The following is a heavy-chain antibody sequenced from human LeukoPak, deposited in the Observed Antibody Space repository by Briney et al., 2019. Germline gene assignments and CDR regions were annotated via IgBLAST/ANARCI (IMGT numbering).Heavy chain of an antibody. J-gene: IGHJ4*02. V-gene: IGHV1-8*01. CDR1: VYTFTSYD. CDR2: MNPNSGNT. Sequence: GASVTVSCMASVYTFTSYDINWVRQATGQGLEWMGWMNPNSGNTGYAQKFQGRGTMTRNTSISTAYMGVSSLRSEDTAVYYCARRNTAINDYWGQGTLVTVSS. D-gene: IGHD5-18*01. CDR3: ARRNTAINDY.